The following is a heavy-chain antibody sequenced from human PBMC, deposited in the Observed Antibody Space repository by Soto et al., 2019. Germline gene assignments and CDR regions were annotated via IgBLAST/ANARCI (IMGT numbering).Heavy chain of an antibody. V-gene: IGHV1-69*01. CDR3: AGDFITGTRAYYYYYGMDV. CDR2: IIPIFGTA. J-gene: IGHJ6*02. D-gene: IGHD1-20*01. CDR1: GCTFSSYA. Sequence: QVQLVQSGAEVKKPGASVKVSCKASGCTFSSYAISWVRQAPGQGLEWMGGIIPIFGTANYAQKFQGRVTITADESTSRAYMELRSLRSEDTAVYYCAGDFITGTRAYYYYYGMDVWGQGSTVTVSS.